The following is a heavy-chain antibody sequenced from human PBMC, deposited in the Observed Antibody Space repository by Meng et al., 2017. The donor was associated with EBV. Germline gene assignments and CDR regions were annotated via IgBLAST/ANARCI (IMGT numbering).Heavy chain of an antibody. CDR3: AGGQQWLRSPYFDY. CDR1: GFLFRSYA. V-gene: IGHV3-30-3*01. CDR2: ISYDGSNK. J-gene: IGHJ4*02. D-gene: IGHD5-12*01. Sequence: GRLCGSGGCLVQPGRSLSLSCAASGFLFRSYAMHGVRQALGKGLEWVAVISYDGSNKYYADSVKGRFTISRDNSKNTLYLQMNSLRAEDTAVYYCAGGQQWLRSPYFDYWGQGTLVTVFS.